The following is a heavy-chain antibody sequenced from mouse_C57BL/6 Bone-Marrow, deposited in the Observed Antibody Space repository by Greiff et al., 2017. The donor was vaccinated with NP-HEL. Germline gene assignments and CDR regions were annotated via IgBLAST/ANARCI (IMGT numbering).Heavy chain of an antibody. Sequence: VKLMESGAELVRPGASVTLSCKASGYTFTDYEMHWVKQTPVHGLEWIGAIDPETGGTAYNQKFKGKAILTADKSSSTAYMELRSLTSEDSAVYYSKTGNYCDYWGQGTTLTVSS. V-gene: IGHV1-15*01. J-gene: IGHJ2*01. D-gene: IGHD4-1*01. CDR2: IDPETGGT. CDR3: KTGNYCDY. CDR1: GYTFTDYE.